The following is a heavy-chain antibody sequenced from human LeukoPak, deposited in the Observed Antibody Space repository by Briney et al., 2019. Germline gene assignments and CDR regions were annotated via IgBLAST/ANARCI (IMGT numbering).Heavy chain of an antibody. J-gene: IGHJ5*02. CDR3: AKSGYSYGYQGGHWFDP. CDR1: GYTFTSYY. CDR2: INPSGGST. V-gene: IGHV1-46*01. Sequence: ASVKVSCKASGYTFTSYYMHWVRQAPGQGLEWMGIINPSGGSTSYAQKFQGRVTMTRDMSTSTVYMELSSLRSEDTAVYYCAKSGYSYGYQGGHWFDPWGQGTLVTVSS. D-gene: IGHD5-18*01.